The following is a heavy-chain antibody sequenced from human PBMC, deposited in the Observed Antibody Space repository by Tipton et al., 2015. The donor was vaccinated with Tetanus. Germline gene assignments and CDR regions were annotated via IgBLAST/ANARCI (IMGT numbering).Heavy chain of an antibody. J-gene: IGHJ6*02. Sequence: SLRLSCAASGFTFDDYDMHWVRQAPGKGLEWVSGISWNSGSMGYADSVKGRFTISRDNSKNTLYLQMNSLRAEDTAVYYCATYSSSRVVWGQGTPVTVSS. V-gene: IGHV3-9*01. CDR2: ISWNSGSM. D-gene: IGHD6-6*01. CDR1: GFTFDDYD. CDR3: ATYSSSRVV.